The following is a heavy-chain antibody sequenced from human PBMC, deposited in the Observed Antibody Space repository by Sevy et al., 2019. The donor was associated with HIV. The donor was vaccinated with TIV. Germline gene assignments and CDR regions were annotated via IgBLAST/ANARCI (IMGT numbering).Heavy chain of an antibody. V-gene: IGHV3-33*01. Sequence: GGSLRLSCAASGFTFSSYGMHWVRQAPGKGLEWVAVMWYDGSNKYYADSVKGRFTISRDNSKNTLYLQMNSLRAEDTAVYYCARVGITGTTGIDYWGQGTLVTVSS. CDR1: GFTFSSYG. CDR2: MWYDGSNK. D-gene: IGHD1-7*01. J-gene: IGHJ4*02. CDR3: ARVGITGTTGIDY.